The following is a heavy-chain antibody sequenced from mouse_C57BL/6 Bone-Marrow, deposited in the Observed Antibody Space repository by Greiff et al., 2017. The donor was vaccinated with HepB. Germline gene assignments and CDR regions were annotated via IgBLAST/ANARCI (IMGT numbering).Heavy chain of an antibody. CDR2: IHPSDSDT. CDR1: GYTFTSYW. J-gene: IGHJ1*03. Sequence: QVHVKQPGAELVKPGASVKVSCKASGYTFTSYWMHWVKQRPGQGLEWIGRIHPSDSDTNYNQKFKGKATLTVDKSSSTAYMQLSSLTSEDSAVYYCAIRGGYYDWYFDVWGTGTTVTVSS. V-gene: IGHV1-74*01. D-gene: IGHD2-3*01. CDR3: AIRGGYYDWYFDV.